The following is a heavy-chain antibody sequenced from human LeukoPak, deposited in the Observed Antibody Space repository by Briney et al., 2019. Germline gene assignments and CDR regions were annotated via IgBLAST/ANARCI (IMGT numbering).Heavy chain of an antibody. D-gene: IGHD3-10*01. CDR1: GGSISSYY. J-gene: IGHJ4*02. CDR3: AVPPGGYYGSGSYH. V-gene: IGHV4-4*09. CDR2: IYTSGST. Sequence: SETLSLTCTVSGGSISSYYWSWIRQPPGKGLEWIGYIYTSGSTNYNPSLKSRVTMSVDTSKNQFSLKLSSVTAADTAVYYCAVPPGGYYGSGSYHWGQGTLVTVSS.